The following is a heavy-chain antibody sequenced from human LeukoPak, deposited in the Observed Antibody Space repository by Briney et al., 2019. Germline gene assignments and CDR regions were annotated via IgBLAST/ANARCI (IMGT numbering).Heavy chain of an antibody. CDR2: ISGSGGST. CDR1: GFTFSSYA. CDR3: AKESPRDTAMDYYFDY. V-gene: IGHV3-23*01. D-gene: IGHD5-18*01. Sequence: GGSLRLTCAASGFTFSSYAMSWVRQAPGKGLEWVSAISGSGGSTYCADSVKGRFTISRDNSKNTLYLQMNSLRAEDTAVYYCAKESPRDTAMDYYFDYWGQGTLVTVSS. J-gene: IGHJ4*02.